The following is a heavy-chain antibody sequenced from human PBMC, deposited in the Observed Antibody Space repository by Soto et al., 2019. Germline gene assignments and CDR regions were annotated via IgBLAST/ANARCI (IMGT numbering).Heavy chain of an antibody. CDR1: GGTFSTYI. J-gene: IGHJ3*01. CDR2: IIPIPDIT. CDR3: ARDRISTRGDAFDL. Sequence: QVQLVQSGAEVRKPGSSVKVSCKAPGGTFSTYIISWVRQAPGQGLEWMGRIIPIPDITNYAQKFQGRVTITADRSTSTAYMVLTILKSADTAVYYSARDRISTRGDAFDLWGQGTLVTVSS. V-gene: IGHV1-69*08. D-gene: IGHD3-10*01.